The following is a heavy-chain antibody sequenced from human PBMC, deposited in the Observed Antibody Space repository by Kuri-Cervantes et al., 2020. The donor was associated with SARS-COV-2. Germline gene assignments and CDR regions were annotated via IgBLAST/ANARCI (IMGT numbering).Heavy chain of an antibody. CDR1: GFRFSASA. V-gene: IGHV3-73*01. CDR3: TTLIDY. CDR2: VRGKANNYAT. J-gene: IGHJ4*02. Sequence: GESLKISCEVSGFRFSASAIHWVRQASGKGLEWVGRVRGKANNYATAYAASVKGRFTISRDDLKNMAYLQMNSLKTEDTAVYYCTTLIDYWGQGALVTVSS.